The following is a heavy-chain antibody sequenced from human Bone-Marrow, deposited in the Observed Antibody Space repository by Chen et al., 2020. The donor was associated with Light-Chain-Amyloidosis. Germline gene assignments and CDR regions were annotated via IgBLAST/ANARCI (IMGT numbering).Heavy chain of an antibody. CDR3: ACATMIQDVLMVYFDH. D-gene: IGHD3-22*01. J-gene: IGHJ4*02. V-gene: IGHV1-69*01. Sequence: QVQLVQSGAEVKKPGSSVKVSCKVSGGTLDVYGINWMRQAPGQGLEWMGGIIPTFGMPQYAKKCQGRVTITADESTSTAYMVLMTLTTEDTAVYYCACATMIQDVLMVYFDHCGQWTLVTVSS. CDR1: GGTLDVYG. CDR2: IIPTFGMP.